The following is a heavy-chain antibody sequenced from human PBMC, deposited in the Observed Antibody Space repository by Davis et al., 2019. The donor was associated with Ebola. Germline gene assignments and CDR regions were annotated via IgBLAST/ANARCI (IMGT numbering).Heavy chain of an antibody. CDR1: GFTFSSYS. CDR2: ISSSSSYI. Sequence: PGGSLRLSCAASGFTFSSYSMNWVRQAPGKGLEWVSSISSSSSYIYYADSVKGRFTISRDNAKNSLYLQMNSLRAEDTAVYYCARGGTGAPSAFDIWGQGTMVTVSS. D-gene: IGHD1-1*01. V-gene: IGHV3-21*01. J-gene: IGHJ3*02. CDR3: ARGGTGAPSAFDI.